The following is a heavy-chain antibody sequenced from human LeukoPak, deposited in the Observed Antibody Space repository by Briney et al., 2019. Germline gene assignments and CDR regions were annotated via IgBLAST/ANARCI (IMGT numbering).Heavy chain of an antibody. J-gene: IGHJ6*02. V-gene: IGHV3-11*01. CDR2: ISSSGSTI. CDR1: GFTFSDYY. CDR3: ARDDSSGYDKDYYYGMDD. Sequence: GGSLRLSCAASGFTFSDYYMSWIRQAPGKGLEWVSYISSSGSTIYYADSVKGRFTISRDNAKNSLYLQMNSLRAEDTAVYYCARDDSSGYDKDYYYGMDDWGQGTTVTVSS. D-gene: IGHD3-22*01.